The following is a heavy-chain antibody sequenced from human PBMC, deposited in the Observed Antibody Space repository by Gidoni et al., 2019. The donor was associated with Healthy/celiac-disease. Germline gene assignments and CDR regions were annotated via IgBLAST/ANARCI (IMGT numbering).Heavy chain of an antibody. V-gene: IGHV1-18*01. J-gene: IGHJ6*02. CDR3: ARVMGYCSGGSCGDLYYYYYGMDV. CDR2: ISAYNGNT. Sequence: QVQLVQSGAEVKKPGASVKVSCKASGYTFTSYGISWVRQAPGQGLEWMGWISAYNGNTNYAQKLQGRVTMTTDTSTSTAYMELRSLRSDDTAVYYCARVMGYCSGGSCGDLYYYYYGMDVWGQGTTVTVSS. D-gene: IGHD2-15*01. CDR1: GYTFTSYG.